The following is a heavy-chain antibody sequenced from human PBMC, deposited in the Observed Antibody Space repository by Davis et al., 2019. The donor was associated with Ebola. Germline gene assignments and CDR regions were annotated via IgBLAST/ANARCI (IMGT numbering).Heavy chain of an antibody. CDR1: GYSFTSYW. D-gene: IGHD5-18*01. V-gene: IGHV5-51*01. CDR3: ARRGFSHFDY. CDR2: IYPGDSDT. J-gene: IGHJ4*02. Sequence: KVSCKGSGYSFTSYWIGWVRQMPGKGLEWMGIIYPGDSDTRYSPSFQCQVTISADKSIGTAYLQWSSLKASDTAMYYCARRGFSHFDYWGQGTLVTVSS.